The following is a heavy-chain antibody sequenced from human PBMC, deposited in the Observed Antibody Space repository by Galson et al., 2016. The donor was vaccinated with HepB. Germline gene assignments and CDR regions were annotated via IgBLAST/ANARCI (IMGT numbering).Heavy chain of an antibody. CDR2: TSYDGSNK. V-gene: IGHV3-30*03. CDR1: GFTFSNFW. J-gene: IGHJ4*02. Sequence: SLRLSCAASGFTFSNFWMHWVRQAPGKGLEWVAVTSYDGSNKYYVDAVKGRFTISRDNSKNTLFLQMNSLRTEDTDVYYCARDRYSYYLDYWGQGTLVTVSS. D-gene: IGHD2-15*01. CDR3: ARDRYSYYLDY.